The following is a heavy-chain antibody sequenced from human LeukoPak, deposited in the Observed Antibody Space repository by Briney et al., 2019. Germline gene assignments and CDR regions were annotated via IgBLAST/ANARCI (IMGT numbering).Heavy chain of an antibody. Sequence: TGGSLRLSCAASGFTFSSYAMSWVRQAPGKGLEWVAVISYDGSNKYYADSVKGRFTISRDNSKNTLYLQMNSLRAEDTAVYYCAKDCSSTSCYGGLDPWGQGTLVTVSS. CDR1: GFTFSSYA. J-gene: IGHJ5*02. CDR2: ISYDGSNK. V-gene: IGHV3-30*18. D-gene: IGHD2-2*01. CDR3: AKDCSSTSCYGGLDP.